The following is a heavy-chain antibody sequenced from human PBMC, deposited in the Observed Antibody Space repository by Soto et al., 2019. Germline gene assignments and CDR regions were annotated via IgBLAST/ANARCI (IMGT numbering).Heavy chain of an antibody. Sequence: GSRRLSRATSGFTFSSCAMGWFRQAPGKGLEWVSVVSGIGRTTEYGDSVTGRFSISRDNSKKSLYLQLNSLRAEHTAVYYCAKEPHHSGSYGYFDSWGQGTIVTVSS. CDR2: VSGIGRTT. J-gene: IGHJ4*02. CDR3: AKEPHHSGSYGYFDS. CDR1: GFTFSSCA. D-gene: IGHD1-26*01. V-gene: IGHV3-23*01.